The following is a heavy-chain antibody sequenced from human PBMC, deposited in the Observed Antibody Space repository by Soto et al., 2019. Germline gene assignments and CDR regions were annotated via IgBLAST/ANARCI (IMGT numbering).Heavy chain of an antibody. CDR1: GHIFANDW. CDR2: IFPGDSDT. D-gene: IGHD6-6*01. V-gene: IGHV5-51*01. J-gene: IGHJ4*02. Sequence: GESLKISCKGSGHIFANDWIAWVRQMPGKGLEWMGIIFPGDSDTRYSPSFQGQVTISADKSINTAYLQWSSLKASDTAVYYCARRVAAHPYFDFWGQGALVTVS. CDR3: ARRVAAHPYFDF.